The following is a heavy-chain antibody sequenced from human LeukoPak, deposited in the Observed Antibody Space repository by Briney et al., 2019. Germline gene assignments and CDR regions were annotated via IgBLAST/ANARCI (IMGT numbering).Heavy chain of an antibody. CDR3: ARSYCRGGSCYSGDAFDL. V-gene: IGHV3-74*01. Sequence: GGSLRLSCAASGFTFSSYWMHWVRQAPGKGLVWVSHINSGGSSTTYADSVKGRFTISGDNARDTLYLQMNSLRAEDTAVYYCARSYCRGGSCYSGDAFDLWGQGTMVTVSS. D-gene: IGHD2-15*01. CDR1: GFTFSSYW. CDR2: INSGGSST. J-gene: IGHJ3*01.